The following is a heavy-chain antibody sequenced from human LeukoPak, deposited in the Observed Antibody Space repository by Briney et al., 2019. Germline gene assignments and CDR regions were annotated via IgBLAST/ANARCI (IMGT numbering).Heavy chain of an antibody. V-gene: IGHV3-21*06. CDR3: ARGVIAAGGNDFDY. CDR2: ISTSSSYI. J-gene: IGHJ4*02. D-gene: IGHD6-13*01. CDR1: GFIFSRYS. Sequence: PGGSLRLSCEASGFIFSRYSMNWVRQAPGKGLEWVSSISTSSSYIYYADSVKGRFTTSRDNAKNSLYLQMNSLRAEDTAVYYCARGVIAAGGNDFDYWGQGTLVTVSS.